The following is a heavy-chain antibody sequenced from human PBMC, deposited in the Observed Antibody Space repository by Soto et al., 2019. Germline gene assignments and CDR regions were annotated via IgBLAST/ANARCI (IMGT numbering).Heavy chain of an antibody. J-gene: IGHJ3*02. CDR1: GYTFTRYA. CDR3: ARDPQPPHGPHEAFDI. Sequence: QVQLVQSGVEVKKPGASVKVFCKASGYTFTRYAMYWVRQAPGQMIEWMGWIIGGNGKTKYSQKFQGRVTITRDTTASTAYVELSSQRSEYTAVYYCARDPQPPHGPHEAFDIWGLGTMVTVSS. CDR2: IIGGNGKT. V-gene: IGHV1-3*01. D-gene: IGHD4-17*01.